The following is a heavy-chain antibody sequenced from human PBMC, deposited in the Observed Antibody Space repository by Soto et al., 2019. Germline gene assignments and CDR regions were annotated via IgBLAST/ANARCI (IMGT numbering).Heavy chain of an antibody. J-gene: IGHJ6*02. CDR3: AKDPSIATAGTFYFAMDV. V-gene: IGHV3-30*18. CDR2: ISYDGSNK. Sequence: PGGSLRLSCEASGFPFRNYGMHWVRQAPGKGLEWVAVISYDGSNKDYADSVKGRFTISRDNSKNTVYLQMNSLRVEDTAVYYCAKDPSIATAGTFYFAMDVWGQGTTVTVSS. D-gene: IGHD6-13*01. CDR1: GFPFRNYG.